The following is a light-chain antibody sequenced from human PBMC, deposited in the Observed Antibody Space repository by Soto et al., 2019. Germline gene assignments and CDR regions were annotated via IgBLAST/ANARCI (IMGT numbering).Light chain of an antibody. V-gene: IGLV2-14*01. CDR2: EVS. J-gene: IGLJ1*01. Sequence: QSALTQPASVSGSPGQSITISCTGTSSDVGGYNYVSWYQHHPGKAPKLIIYEVSNRPSGVSNRFSGSKSGNTASLTISGRQADDEADYYCSSYTSSSTPIYVFGTGTKLTVL. CDR1: SSDVGGYNY. CDR3: SSYTSSSTPIYV.